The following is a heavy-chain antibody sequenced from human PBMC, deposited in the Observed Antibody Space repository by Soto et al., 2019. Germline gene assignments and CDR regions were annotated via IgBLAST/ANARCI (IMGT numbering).Heavy chain of an antibody. D-gene: IGHD4-4*01. J-gene: IGHJ5*02. Sequence: PAETLCLTCAVYVGSFSGYYWDWIRQPPGKGLEWIGEIDHSGYTNYNPSRKSRVTISVDTSKNQFSLRLTSVTAADTAVYYCAPVRDWFDPWGQGTLVTVSS. CDR1: VGSFSGYY. CDR3: APVRDWFDP. V-gene: IGHV4-34*01. CDR2: IDHSGYT.